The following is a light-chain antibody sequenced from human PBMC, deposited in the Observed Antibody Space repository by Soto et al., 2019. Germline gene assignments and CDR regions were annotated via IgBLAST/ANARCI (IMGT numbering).Light chain of an antibody. Sequence: QSALTPPASVSRSPGQSITISCTGTSSDVGGYNYVSWYQHHPGKAPKLIIYDVSNRPSGVSIRFSGSKSDNTASLTISGLQPEDEADYHCSSYTTSNTRQIVFGTGTKVTVL. CDR2: DVS. V-gene: IGLV2-14*03. J-gene: IGLJ1*01. CDR3: SSYTTSNTRQIV. CDR1: SSDVGGYNY.